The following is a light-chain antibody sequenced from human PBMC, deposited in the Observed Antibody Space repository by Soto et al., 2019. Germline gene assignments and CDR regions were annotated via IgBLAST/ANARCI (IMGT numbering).Light chain of an antibody. V-gene: IGLV2-14*01. CDR1: SSDIGDYNY. J-gene: IGLJ1*01. CDR3: NSYTSTSTYV. CDR2: EVT. Sequence: QSVLTQPASVSGSPGQSITISCTGTSSDIGDYNYVSWYQQHPGKAPKLMIYEVTNRPSGVSNRFSGSKSGNTASLTISGLQAEDEADYYCNSYTSTSTYVFGPGTKVTVL.